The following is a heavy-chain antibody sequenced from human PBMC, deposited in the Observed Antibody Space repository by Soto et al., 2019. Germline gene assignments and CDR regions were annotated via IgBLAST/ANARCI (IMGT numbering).Heavy chain of an antibody. CDR2: ISGSGGST. V-gene: IGHV3-23*01. CDR3: AKRTVLWSDLYYFDY. J-gene: IGHJ4*02. D-gene: IGHD5-18*01. CDR1: GFTFSSYA. Sequence: PGGSLRLSCAASGFTFSSYAMSWVRQAPGKGLEWVSAISGSGGSTYYADSVKGRFTISRDNSKNTLYLQMNSLRAEDTAVYYCAKRTVLWSDLYYFDYWGQGTLVTVSS.